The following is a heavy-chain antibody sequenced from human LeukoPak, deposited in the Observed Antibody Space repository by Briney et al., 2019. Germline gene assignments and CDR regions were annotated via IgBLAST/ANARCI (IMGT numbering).Heavy chain of an antibody. J-gene: IGHJ6*02. CDR3: ARDCHYDFWSGPQMDV. Sequence: GGSLRLSCAASGFTFSSYWMSWVRQAPGKGLEGVANIKQDGSEKYYVDSVKGRFTISRDNAKNSLYLQMNSLRAEDTAVYYCARDCHYDFWSGPQMDVWGQGTTVTVSS. CDR1: GFTFSSYW. CDR2: IKQDGSEK. V-gene: IGHV3-7*01. D-gene: IGHD3-3*01.